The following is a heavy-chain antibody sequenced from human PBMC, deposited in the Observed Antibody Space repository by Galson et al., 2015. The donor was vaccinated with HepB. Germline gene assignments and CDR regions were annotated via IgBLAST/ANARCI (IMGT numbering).Heavy chain of an antibody. D-gene: IGHD6-19*01. Sequence: SLRLSCAASGFSFSSYNMNWVRQAPGKGLEWVSSISSESSYIYYADSVKGRFTISRDNAKNSLYLQMNSLRAEDTAVYYCARDWGIAVAGTWWFDPWGQGTLVTASS. CDR1: GFSFSSYN. J-gene: IGHJ5*02. CDR2: ISSESSYI. V-gene: IGHV3-21*04. CDR3: ARDWGIAVAGTWWFDP.